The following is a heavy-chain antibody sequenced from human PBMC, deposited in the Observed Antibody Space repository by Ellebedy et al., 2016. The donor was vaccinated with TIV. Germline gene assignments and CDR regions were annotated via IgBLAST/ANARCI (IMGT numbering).Heavy chain of an antibody. CDR1: GGTFSSYA. J-gene: IGHJ5*02. D-gene: IGHD2-2*01. CDR2: IIPILGIA. V-gene: IGHV1-69*04. CDR3: ARMGIPAAINWFDP. Sequence: AASVKVSCKASGGTFSSYAISWVRQAPGQGLEWMGRIIPILGIANYAQKFQGRVTITADKSTSTAYMELSSLRSEDTAVYYCARMGIPAAINWFDPWGQGTLVTVSS.